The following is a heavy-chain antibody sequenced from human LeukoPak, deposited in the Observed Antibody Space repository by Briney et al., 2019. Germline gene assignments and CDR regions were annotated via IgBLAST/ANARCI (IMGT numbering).Heavy chain of an antibody. J-gene: IGHJ4*02. CDR2: IIPIFGTA. Sequence: SVKVSCKASGGTFSSYAISWVRQAPGQGLEWMGGIIPIFGTANYAQKFQGRVTITADESTSTAYMELSSLRSEDTAVYYCARSRYCSSTSCWYYFDYWGQGTLVTVSS. CDR3: ARSRYCSSTSCWYYFDY. D-gene: IGHD2-2*01. CDR1: GGTFSSYA. V-gene: IGHV1-69*13.